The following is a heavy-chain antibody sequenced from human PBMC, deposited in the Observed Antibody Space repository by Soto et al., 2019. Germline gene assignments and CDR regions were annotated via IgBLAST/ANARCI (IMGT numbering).Heavy chain of an antibody. Sequence: AGGSLRLSCAASGFTFNRYAMSWVRQAPGKGLEWVSTIGGSGGSTYYADSVKGRFTISRDNSKNTLYLQMNSLRAEDTAVYYCAKPRGYNCFDCWGQGTLVTVSS. CDR2: IGGSGGST. CDR1: GFTFNRYA. V-gene: IGHV3-23*01. CDR3: AKPRGYNCFDC. D-gene: IGHD6-25*01. J-gene: IGHJ4*02.